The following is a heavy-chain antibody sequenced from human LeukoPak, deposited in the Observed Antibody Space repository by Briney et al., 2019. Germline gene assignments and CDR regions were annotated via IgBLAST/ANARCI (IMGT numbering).Heavy chain of an antibody. Sequence: GGSLRLSCAASGFTFSSYSMNWVRQAPGKGLEWVSSISSGGTYIYYADSVKGRFTISRDNAKNSLYLHMNSLRAEDTAVYYCATDPRSGTGLPWGQGTLVTVSS. CDR1: GFTFSSYS. V-gene: IGHV3-21*01. CDR3: ATDPRSGTGLP. J-gene: IGHJ5*02. CDR2: ISSGGTYI. D-gene: IGHD1/OR15-1a*01.